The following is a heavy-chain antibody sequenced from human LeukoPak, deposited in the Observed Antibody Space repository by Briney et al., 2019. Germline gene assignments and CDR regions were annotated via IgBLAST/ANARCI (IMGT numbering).Heavy chain of an antibody. J-gene: IGHJ4*02. CDR2: MNPNSGDT. Sequence: GASVKVSCKASGYIFSINDINWVRQAAGQGLEWMGWMNPNSGDTGYTEKFQGRVAMTRSTSITTAYMELSSLRSEDTAVYYCARGPFGSGSFLDYWGQGTLVTVSS. CDR3: ARGPFGSGSFLDY. D-gene: IGHD3-10*01. CDR1: GYIFSIND. V-gene: IGHV1-8*01.